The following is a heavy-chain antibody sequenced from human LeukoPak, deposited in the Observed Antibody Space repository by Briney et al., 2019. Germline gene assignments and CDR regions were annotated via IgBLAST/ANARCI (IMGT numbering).Heavy chain of an antibody. D-gene: IGHD3-9*01. CDR3: ARSVGPYYDILTGYYGGFWFDP. CDR1: GGSISSSSYY. CDR2: IYYSGNT. Sequence: SETLSLTCTVSGGSISSSSYYWGWIRQPPGKGLEWIGSIYYSGNTYYNPSLKSRVTISVDTSKNQFSLKLSSVTAADTAVYYCARSVGPYYDILTGYYGGFWFDPWGQGTLVTVSS. V-gene: IGHV4-39*07. J-gene: IGHJ5*02.